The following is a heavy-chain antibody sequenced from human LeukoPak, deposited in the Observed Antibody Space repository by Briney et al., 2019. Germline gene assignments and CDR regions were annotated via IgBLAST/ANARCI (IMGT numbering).Heavy chain of an antibody. CDR3: AKDRPLRYFDYMDV. Sequence: PGGSLRLSCAASGFTFSSYGMHWVRQAPGKGLEWVAFIRYDGSNKYYADSVKGRFTISRDNSKNTLYLQMNSLRAEDTAVYYCAKDRPLRYFDYMDVWGIGTTVTVSS. D-gene: IGHD3-9*01. CDR2: IRYDGSNK. CDR1: GFTFSSYG. J-gene: IGHJ6*03. V-gene: IGHV3-30*02.